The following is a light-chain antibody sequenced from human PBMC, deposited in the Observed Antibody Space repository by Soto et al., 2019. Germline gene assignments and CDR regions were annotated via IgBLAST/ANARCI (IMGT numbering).Light chain of an antibody. V-gene: IGKV3-20*01. CDR1: QTVSTNY. Sequence: EIVLTQSPGTLSLSPGERATLSCRASQTVSTNYLAWYQQKIGQAPRLLIFVASSRATGIPDRLSGSGSGTDFTLTISRLEPEEFAVYYCHQYSSSPLTFGGGTKVEIK. CDR2: VAS. CDR3: HQYSSSPLT. J-gene: IGKJ4*01.